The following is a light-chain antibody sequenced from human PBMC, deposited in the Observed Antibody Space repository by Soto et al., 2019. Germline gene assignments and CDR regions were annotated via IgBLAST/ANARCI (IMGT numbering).Light chain of an antibody. V-gene: IGKV3D-20*02. CDR2: GAS. CDR3: QQRSNWPPRVT. Sequence: EIVMTQSPVTLSVSPGERATLSCRASQSVRSTYLAWYQQKPGQAPRLLIYGASSRATGIPDRFSGSGSGTDFTLTISSLEPEDFAVYYCQQRSNWPPRVTFGQGTRLEIK. CDR1: QSVRSTY. J-gene: IGKJ5*01.